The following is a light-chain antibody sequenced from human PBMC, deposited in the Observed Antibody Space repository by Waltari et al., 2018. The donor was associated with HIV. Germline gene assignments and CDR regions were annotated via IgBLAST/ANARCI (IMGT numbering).Light chain of an antibody. J-gene: IGLJ2*01. CDR2: EVS. Sequence: QSALTQPPSASGSPGQSVPISCTGTSSDVGGHDFVSWYQPHPGKVPKLMIYEVSKRPCGGPDRFSGSKSGNTAPLTVSGLQGEDEGDYYCSSYAGSNKYVLFGGGTKLTVL. CDR3: SSYAGSNKYVL. CDR1: SSDVGGHDF. V-gene: IGLV2-8*01.